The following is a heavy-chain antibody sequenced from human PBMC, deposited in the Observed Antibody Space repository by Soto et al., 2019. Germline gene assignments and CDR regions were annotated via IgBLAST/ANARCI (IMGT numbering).Heavy chain of an antibody. Sequence: QVQLVQSGTEVKKPGASVKVSCKASGYTVTDYYIPWVRQAPGQGLEWMGWIDPKNGGTIYAQKFQDRVTMTRDTSISTAYMDLSRLTSDDTALYYCARDDYGIYPYWGQGTLVTVSS. V-gene: IGHV1-2*02. D-gene: IGHD1-26*01. CDR1: GYTVTDYY. CDR2: IDPKNGGT. J-gene: IGHJ4*02. CDR3: ARDDYGIYPY.